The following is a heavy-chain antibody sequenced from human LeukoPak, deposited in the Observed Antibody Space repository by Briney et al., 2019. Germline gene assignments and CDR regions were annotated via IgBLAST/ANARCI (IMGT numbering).Heavy chain of an antibody. Sequence: GRSLRLSCAASGFTFSNYGMHWVRQAPGKGLEWVAVISYDGSNKYYADSVKGRFTISRDNSKNTLYLQMNSLRVEDTAVYYCARGGGLLQPIDYWGQGTLVTVSS. CDR2: ISYDGSNK. D-gene: IGHD3-9*01. V-gene: IGHV3-30*03. J-gene: IGHJ4*02. CDR3: ARGGGLLQPIDY. CDR1: GFTFSNYG.